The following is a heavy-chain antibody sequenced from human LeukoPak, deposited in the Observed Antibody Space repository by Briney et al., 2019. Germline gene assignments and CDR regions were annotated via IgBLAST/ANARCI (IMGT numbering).Heavy chain of an antibody. V-gene: IGHV3-30*02. CDR2: IRYDGSNK. CDR3: ARELFSFDY. J-gene: IGHJ4*02. D-gene: IGHD1-7*01. CDR1: GFTFNSYG. Sequence: PGGSLRLSCAASGFTFNSYGMHWVRQAPGKGLEWVAFIRYDGSNKYYADSVKGRFTISRDNANNSVYLQMNSLRAEDTAVYYCARELFSFDYWGQGILVTVSS.